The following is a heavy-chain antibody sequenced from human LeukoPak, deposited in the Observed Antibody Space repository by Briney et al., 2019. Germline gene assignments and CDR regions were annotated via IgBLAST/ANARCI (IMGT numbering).Heavy chain of an antibody. D-gene: IGHD4/OR15-4a*01. V-gene: IGHV3-66*02. CDR1: GFIVNSDY. Sequence: GESLSLSRAASGFIVNSDYMTGVRQAPGKGREGVSAINSGGNTYYADRVKGRFTNSRDNPKNTLYLQMSSLGPEATAVYYCTRDSVLPNGFDVWGQGTTVTVSS. CDR3: TRDSVLPNGFDV. J-gene: IGHJ6*02. CDR2: INSGGNT.